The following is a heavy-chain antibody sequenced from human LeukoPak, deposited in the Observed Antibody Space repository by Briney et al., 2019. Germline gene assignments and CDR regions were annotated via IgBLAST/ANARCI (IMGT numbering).Heavy chain of an antibody. Sequence: ASVKVSCKASGYTFTSYGISWVRQAPGQGLEWMGWISAYNGNTNYAQKLQGRVTMTTDTSTSTAYMEVRSLRSDDTAVYYCARDPRPDIVVVPAANNYYYHYMDVWGKGTTVTISS. J-gene: IGHJ6*03. D-gene: IGHD2-2*01. CDR1: GYTFTSYG. CDR2: ISAYNGNT. CDR3: ARDPRPDIVVVPAANNYYYHYMDV. V-gene: IGHV1-18*01.